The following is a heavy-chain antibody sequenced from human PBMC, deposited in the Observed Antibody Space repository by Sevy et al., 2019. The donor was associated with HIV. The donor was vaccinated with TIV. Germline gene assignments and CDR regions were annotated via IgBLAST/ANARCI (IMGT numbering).Heavy chain of an antibody. CDR2: VYWDDDE. CDR1: GFSLTTSGVA. V-gene: IGHV2-5*02. CDR3: AHRITGFRSFYY. D-gene: IGHD3-16*01. J-gene: IGHJ4*02. Sequence: SGPTLVKPTQTLTLTCAFSGFSLTTSGVAVGWFRQPPGKALEWLALVYWDDDEQYNPSLRSRLTITKDTSKNQVVLKMTNMNPVDTGTYFCAHRITGFRSFYYWGQGTLVTVSS.